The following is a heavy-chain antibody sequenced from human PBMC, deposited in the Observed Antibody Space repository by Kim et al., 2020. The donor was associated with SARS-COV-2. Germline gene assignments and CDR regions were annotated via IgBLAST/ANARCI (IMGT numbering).Heavy chain of an antibody. Sequence: TYYADSGKGRFTISRDSSKTTLYLQMNSLRAEDTAVYYCANRPAESWYTFWGQGALVTVSS. J-gene: IGHJ4*02. V-gene: IGHV3-23*01. CDR3: ANRPAESWYTF. CDR2: T. D-gene: IGHD3-16*01.